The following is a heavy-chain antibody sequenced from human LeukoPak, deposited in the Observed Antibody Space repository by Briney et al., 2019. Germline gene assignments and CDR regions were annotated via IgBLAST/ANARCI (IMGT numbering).Heavy chain of an antibody. CDR1: GGSISSGYY. V-gene: IGHV4-38-2*02. J-gene: IGHJ4*02. CDR3: ARGSSAWGFDY. Sequence: PSETLSLTCTVSGGSISSGYYWGWIRQPPGKGLEWIGSIYHSGSTYYNPSLKSRVTISVDTSKNQFSLKLSSVTAADTAVYYCARGSSAWGFDYWGQGTLVTVSS. D-gene: IGHD2-15*01. CDR2: IYHSGST.